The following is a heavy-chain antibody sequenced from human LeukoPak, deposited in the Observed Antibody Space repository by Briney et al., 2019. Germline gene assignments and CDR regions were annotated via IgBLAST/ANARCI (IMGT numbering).Heavy chain of an antibody. CDR3: AGISWAYDSSGYVSY. J-gene: IGHJ4*02. Sequence: SETLSLTCTVSGGSISSSTYYWGWIRQPPGKGLEWIGSIYYSGNTYYNPSLKSRVTISVDTSKNQFSLKLSSVTAAGTAEYYCAGISWAYDSSGYVSYWGQGTLVTVSS. V-gene: IGHV4-39*07. CDR1: GGSISSSTYY. CDR2: IYYSGNT. D-gene: IGHD3-22*01.